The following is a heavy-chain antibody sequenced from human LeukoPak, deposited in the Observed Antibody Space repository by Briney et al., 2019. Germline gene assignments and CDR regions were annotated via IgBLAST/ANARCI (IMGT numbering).Heavy chain of an antibody. J-gene: IGHJ6*03. V-gene: IGHV4-34*01. CDR1: GGSFSGYY. CDR2: INHSGST. Sequence: SETLSLTCAVYGGSFSGYYWSWIRQPPGKGLEWIGEINHSGSTNYNPSLKSRVTISVDTPKNQFSLKLSSVTAADTAVYYCARLPYYMDVWGKGTTVTISS. CDR3: ARLPYYMDV.